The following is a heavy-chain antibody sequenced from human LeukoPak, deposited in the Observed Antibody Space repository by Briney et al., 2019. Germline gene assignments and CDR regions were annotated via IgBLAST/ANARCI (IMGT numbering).Heavy chain of an antibody. CDR1: GFTFSSYG. CDR3: AREVGGSAFDI. J-gene: IGHJ3*02. D-gene: IGHD3-16*01. V-gene: IGHV3-53*04. CDR2: IYSGGST. Sequence: GGSLRLSCAVSGFTFSSYGMHWVRQAPGKGLEWVSIIYSGGSTYYADSVKGRFTTSRHNSKNTLCLQMNSLRAEDTAVYYCAREVGGSAFDIWGQGTMVTVSS.